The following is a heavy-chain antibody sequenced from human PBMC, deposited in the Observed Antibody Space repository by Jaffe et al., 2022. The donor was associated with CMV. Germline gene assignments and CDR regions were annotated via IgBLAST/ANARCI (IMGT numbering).Heavy chain of an antibody. CDR3: ARGVPSSSRLGWFDP. CDR1: GYTFNRYG. J-gene: IGHJ5*02. Sequence: QVHLVQSGAEVKKPGASVKVSCKASGYTFNRYGINWVRQAPGQGLEWMGWISGYDGETKYRQKFQDRVTMTRDTSTTTAYLELRSLRSDDTAVYYCARGVPSSSRLGWFDPWGQGTLVTVSS. CDR2: ISGYDGET. D-gene: IGHD3-10*02. V-gene: IGHV1-18*04.